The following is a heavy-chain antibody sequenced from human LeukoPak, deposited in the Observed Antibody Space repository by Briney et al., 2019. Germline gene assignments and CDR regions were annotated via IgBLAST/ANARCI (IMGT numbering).Heavy chain of an antibody. D-gene: IGHD6-6*01. V-gene: IGHV1-69*13. J-gene: IGHJ6*02. CDR2: IIPIFGTA. CDR3: ASGAARLYYYYGMDV. Sequence: VASVKVSCTASGGTFSSYAISWVRQAPGQGLEWMGGIIPIFGTANYAQKFQGRVTITAGESTSTAYMELSSLRSEDTAVYYCASGAARLYYYYGMDVWGQGTTVTVSS. CDR1: GGTFSSYA.